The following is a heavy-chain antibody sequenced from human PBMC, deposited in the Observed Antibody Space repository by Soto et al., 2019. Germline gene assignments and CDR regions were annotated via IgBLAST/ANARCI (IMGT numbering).Heavy chain of an antibody. CDR1: GYTFTGYY. J-gene: IGHJ6*03. CDR3: ARDGTTADYYYYYMDV. CDR2: INPNSGGT. Sequence: ASVKVSCKASGYTFTGYYMHWVRQAPGQGLEWMGWINPNSGGTNYAQKFQGWVTMTRDTSISTAYMELSRLRSDDTAVYYCARDGTTADYYYYYMDVWGKGTTVTVSS. D-gene: IGHD4-17*01. V-gene: IGHV1-2*04.